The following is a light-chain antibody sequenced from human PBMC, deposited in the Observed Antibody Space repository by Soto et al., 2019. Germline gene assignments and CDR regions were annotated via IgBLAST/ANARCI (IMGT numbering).Light chain of an antibody. CDR1: QSVRSN. Sequence: EIVFTQSTATLCVSPGDGDTLSCRANQSVRSNLAWYQQKPGQAPRLLIYDASNRATGIPAMFSGRGSGTDFTLTISSLEPEEFAVYYCQKRSNWWWTVGPGTEVEIK. J-gene: IGKJ1*01. CDR3: QKRSNWWWT. CDR2: DAS. V-gene: IGKV3-11*01.